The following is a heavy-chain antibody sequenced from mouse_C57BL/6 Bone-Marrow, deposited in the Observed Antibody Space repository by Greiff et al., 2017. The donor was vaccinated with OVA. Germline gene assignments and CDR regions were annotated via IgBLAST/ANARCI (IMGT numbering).Heavy chain of an antibody. J-gene: IGHJ4*01. Sequence: QVQLKESGPELVKPGASVKISCKASGYSFTIYYIHWVKQRPGQGLEWIGWIYPGSDNTKYNKKFKGKATLTADTSSSTAYMQLSSLTSEDSAVDYCARSNYGGFAMDYWGQGTSVTVSS. CDR2: IYPGSDNT. CDR1: GYSFTIYY. V-gene: IGHV1-66*01. D-gene: IGHD1-1*01. CDR3: ARSNYGGFAMDY.